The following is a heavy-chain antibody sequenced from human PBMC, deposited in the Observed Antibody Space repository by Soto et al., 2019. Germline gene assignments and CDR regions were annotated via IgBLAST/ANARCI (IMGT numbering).Heavy chain of an antibody. J-gene: IGHJ6*03. CDR1: GFTFSDYY. V-gene: IGHV3-72*01. CDR2: IRKKTNSYTT. Sequence: EVKLVESGGGLVQPGGSLRLSCEASGFTFSDYYMDWVRQAPGKGLEWVGRIRKKTNSYTTEYAASVKGRFTISRDDSKNSLFLQMNSLKTEDTALYYCATLIASSAGYFYYFYKDVWGKGTTVTVSS. D-gene: IGHD6-6*01. CDR3: ATLIASSAGYFYYFYKDV.